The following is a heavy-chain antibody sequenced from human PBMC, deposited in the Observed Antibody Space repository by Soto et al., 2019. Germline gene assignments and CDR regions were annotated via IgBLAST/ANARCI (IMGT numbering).Heavy chain of an antibody. CDR3: ARGGSNDWQVAFDI. Sequence: SETLSLTCVVSGGSFSTYHYNWIRQSPGKGLEWIGEINHSGNNNYSPSLKSRVTMSLDTSKNQFSLKLSSVTAADTAVYYCARGGSNDWQVAFDIWGQGTMVTVSS. V-gene: IGHV4-34*01. J-gene: IGHJ3*02. D-gene: IGHD3-9*01. CDR2: INHSGNN. CDR1: GGSFSTYH.